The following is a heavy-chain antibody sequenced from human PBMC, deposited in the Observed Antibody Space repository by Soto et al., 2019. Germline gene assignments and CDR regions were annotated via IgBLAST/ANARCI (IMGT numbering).Heavy chain of an antibody. V-gene: IGHV5-10-1*01. J-gene: IGHJ6*02. CDR1: GYSFTSYW. CDR3: ARHLRHTTFDGWSGYYSYGMDV. Sequence: TGESLKISCKGSGYSFTSYWISWVRQMPGKGLEWMGRIDPSDSYTNYSPSFQGHVTISADKSISTAYLQWSSLKASDTAMYYCARHLRHTTFDGWSGYYSYGMDVWGQGTTVTVSS. D-gene: IGHD3-3*01. CDR2: IDPSDSYT.